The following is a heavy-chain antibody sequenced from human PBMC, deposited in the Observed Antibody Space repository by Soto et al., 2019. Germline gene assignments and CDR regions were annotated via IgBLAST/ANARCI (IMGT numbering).Heavy chain of an antibody. CDR2: IFSNDEK. CDR1: DFSLNNAKVA. Sequence: QVTLKESGPALVKPTETLTLTCTVSDFSLNNAKVAVSWIRQPPGKALEWLAHIFSNDEKSYNTSLRTRLTISKGTSKSQVVLTMTNMDPVDTATYYCARSYYDFWGGSYYYYMDVWAKGTTVTVSS. V-gene: IGHV2-26*01. D-gene: IGHD3-3*01. CDR3: ARSYYDFWGGSYYYYMDV. J-gene: IGHJ6*03.